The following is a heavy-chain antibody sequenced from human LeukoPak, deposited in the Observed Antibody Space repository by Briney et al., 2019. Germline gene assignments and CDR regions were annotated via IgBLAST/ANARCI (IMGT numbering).Heavy chain of an antibody. J-gene: IGHJ4*02. CDR3: AKPQSSGHTTDY. CDR1: GFTFSNYW. Sequence: PGGSLRLSCAASGFTFSNYWMSWVRQAPGKGLEWVASIHQHGNEKYFVDSVRGRFTISRDNAKNTLYLQMNSLRAEDTAVYYCAKPQSSGHTTDYWGQGTLVTVSS. CDR2: IHQHGNEK. V-gene: IGHV3-7*03. D-gene: IGHD3-22*01.